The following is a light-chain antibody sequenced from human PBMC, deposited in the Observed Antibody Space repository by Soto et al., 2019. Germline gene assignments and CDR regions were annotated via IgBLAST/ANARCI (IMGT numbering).Light chain of an antibody. CDR1: SSDVGYYDY. V-gene: IGLV2-8*01. J-gene: IGLJ1*01. CDR2: EVT. CDR3: SSYAGSNNFV. Sequence: QSLLSQLASACGFPGQSFTISCTGASSDVGYYDYVSWYQQHPGKAPKLVIYEVTKRPSGVPDRVSASKSGNTASLTVSGLRAEDEADYYCSSYAGSNNFVFGSGTKVTVL.